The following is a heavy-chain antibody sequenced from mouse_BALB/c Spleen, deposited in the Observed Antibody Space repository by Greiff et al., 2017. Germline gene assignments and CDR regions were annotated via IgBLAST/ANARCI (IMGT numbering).Heavy chain of an antibody. CDR1: GFTFSSFG. J-gene: IGHJ2*01. V-gene: IGHV5-17*02. Sequence: EVKLVESGGGLVQPGGSRKLSCAASGFTFSSFGMHWVRQAPEKGLEWVAYISSGSSTIYYADTVKGRFTISRDNPKNTLFLQMTSLRSEDTAMYYCARSANYFDYWGQGTTLTVSS. CDR3: ARSANYFDY. CDR2: ISSGSSTI.